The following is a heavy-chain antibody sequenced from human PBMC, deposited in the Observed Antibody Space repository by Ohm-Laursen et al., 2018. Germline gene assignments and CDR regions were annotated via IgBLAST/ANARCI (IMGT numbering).Heavy chain of an antibody. CDR3: AKDYQGIAVAGTSDY. V-gene: IGHV3-21*04. J-gene: IGHJ4*02. CDR2: ISSSSSYI. CDR1: GFTFSSYS. D-gene: IGHD6-19*01. Sequence: SLRLSCAASGFTFSSYSMNWVRQAPGKGLEWVSSISSSSSYIYYADSVKGRFTISRDNSKNTLYLQMNSLRAEDTALYYCAKDYQGIAVAGTSDYWGQGTLVTVSS.